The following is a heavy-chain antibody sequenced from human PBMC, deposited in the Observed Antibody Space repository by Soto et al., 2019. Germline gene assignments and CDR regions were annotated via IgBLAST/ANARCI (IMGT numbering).Heavy chain of an antibody. V-gene: IGHV1-2*02. D-gene: IGHD1-26*01. Sequence: QVQLVQSGAEVKKPGASVKVSCKASGYTFTDYYIHWVRQAPGQGLEWIGWINANNGFTDYAQKFQDRFSITRDTSINTAYMEVNSLRSDDKALYFCARDHRTGSYSVWVQGTLINVSS. CDR3: ARDHRTGSYSV. CDR2: INANNGFT. J-gene: IGHJ4*02. CDR1: GYTFTDYY.